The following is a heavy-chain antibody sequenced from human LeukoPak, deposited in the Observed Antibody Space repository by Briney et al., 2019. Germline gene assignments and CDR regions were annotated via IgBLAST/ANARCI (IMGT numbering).Heavy chain of an antibody. D-gene: IGHD3-22*01. J-gene: IGHJ3*02. CDR2: IYYSGST. CDR1: GGSISSGDYY. Sequence: SETLSLTCTVSGGSISSGDYYWSWIRQPPGKGLEWIGYIYYSGSTYYNPSLKSRVTISVDTSKNQFSLKLSSVTAADTAVYYCARGAARDYYDSSGYYAFDIWGQGTMVTVSS. V-gene: IGHV4-30-4*08. CDR3: ARGAARDYYDSSGYYAFDI.